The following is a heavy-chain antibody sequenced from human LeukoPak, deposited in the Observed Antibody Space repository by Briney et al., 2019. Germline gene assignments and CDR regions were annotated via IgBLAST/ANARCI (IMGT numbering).Heavy chain of an antibody. V-gene: IGHV3-33*01. CDR2: IGFDGTNI. CDR1: GFSFNTYG. Sequence: SGRSLRLSCAASGFSFNTYGMHWVRQTPGKGLEWVAVIGFDGTNIKYGDFVKGRFSISRDNSENTLSLQMNSLRDEDMAVYYCARALQGGGHGNYFYGIDVWGEGTKVTVSS. CDR3: ARALQGGGHGNYFYGIDV. J-gene: IGHJ6*04. D-gene: IGHD3-16*01.